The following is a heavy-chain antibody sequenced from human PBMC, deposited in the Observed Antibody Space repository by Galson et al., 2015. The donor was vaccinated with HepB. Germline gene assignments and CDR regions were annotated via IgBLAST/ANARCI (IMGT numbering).Heavy chain of an antibody. D-gene: IGHD3-22*01. CDR1: GFTFSSYW. J-gene: IGHJ4*02. Sequence: SLRLSCAASGFTFSSYWMSWVRQAPGRGLEWVANINQDGSEKYYVDSVKGRFTISRDNAKNSLYLQMNSLRAEDTAVYYCARERNTYYYGTTGYYPDYCGQGTLGTVSS. CDR3: ARERNTYYYGTTGYYPDY. CDR2: INQDGSEK. V-gene: IGHV3-7*01.